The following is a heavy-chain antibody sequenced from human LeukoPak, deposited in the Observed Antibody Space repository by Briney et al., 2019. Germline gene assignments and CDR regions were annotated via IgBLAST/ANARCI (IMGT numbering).Heavy chain of an antibody. CDR1: GGSISSYY. CDR3: VRGDYYDSSGPKFDP. J-gene: IGHJ5*02. CDR2: IYYSGST. V-gene: IGHV4-59*01. D-gene: IGHD3-22*01. Sequence: PSETLSLTCTVSGGSISSYYWSWIRQPPGKGLEWIGYIYYSGSTNYNPSLKSRVTISVDTSKNQFSLKLSSVTAADTAVYYCVRGDYYDSSGPKFDPWGQGTLVTVSS.